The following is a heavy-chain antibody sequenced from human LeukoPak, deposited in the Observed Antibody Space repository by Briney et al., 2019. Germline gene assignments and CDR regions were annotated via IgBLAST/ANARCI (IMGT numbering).Heavy chain of an antibody. D-gene: IGHD2-21*02. V-gene: IGHV5-51*01. CDR2: IDPGDSDA. J-gene: IGHJ3*02. CDR1: GSSFTTYW. Sequence: GEPLQISCTGFGSSFTTYWIGWVRQMPGKGLEWMGIIDPGDSDARYSPSLQGQVTISADKSISTAYLQWSSLKASDTAMYYCARQGRIVVVTTTHDAFDIWGQRTMVTVSS. CDR3: ARQGRIVVVTTTHDAFDI.